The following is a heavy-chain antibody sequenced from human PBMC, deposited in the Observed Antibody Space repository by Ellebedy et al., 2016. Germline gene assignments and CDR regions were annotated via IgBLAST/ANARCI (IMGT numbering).Heavy chain of an antibody. CDR2: ISTSSSYI. V-gene: IGHV3-21*01. CDR1: GFTFSSYS. D-gene: IGHD2-2*01. J-gene: IGHJ4*02. Sequence: GGSLRLXXAASGFTFSSYSMNWVRQAPGKGLEWVSSISTSSSYIYYADSVKGRFTISRDNAKNSLYLQMNSLRAEDTAVYYCARGRGSYGPFDYWGQGTLVTVSS. CDR3: ARGRGSYGPFDY.